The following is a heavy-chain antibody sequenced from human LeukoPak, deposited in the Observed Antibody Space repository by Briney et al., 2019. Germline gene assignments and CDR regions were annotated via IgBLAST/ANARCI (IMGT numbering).Heavy chain of an antibody. J-gene: IGHJ2*01. CDR3: ARGPVIGGHSSSSAWYFDL. V-gene: IGHV1-46*01. CDR1: GYTFTSYY. Sequence: ASXKVSCKASGYTFTSYYMHWVRQAPGQGLEWMGIINPSGGSTGYAQKFQGRVTITRDTSTSTVYMELSSLRPEDTAVYYCARGPVIGGHSSSSAWYFDLWGRGTLVTVSS. CDR2: INPSGGST. D-gene: IGHD6-6*01.